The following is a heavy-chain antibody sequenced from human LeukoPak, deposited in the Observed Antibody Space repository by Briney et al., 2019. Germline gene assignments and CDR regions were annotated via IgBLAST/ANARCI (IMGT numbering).Heavy chain of an antibody. V-gene: IGHV3-21*01. J-gene: IGHJ4*02. CDR1: GFTFSSYS. CDR3: AREAGGQLVPYYFDY. Sequence: PGGSLTLSCAASGFTFSSYSMNWVRQAPGKGLEWVSSISSSSSYIYYAYSVKGRFTISRDNAKNSLYLQMNSLRAEDTAVYYCAREAGGQLVPYYFDYWGQGTLVTVSS. CDR2: ISSSSSYI. D-gene: IGHD6-13*01.